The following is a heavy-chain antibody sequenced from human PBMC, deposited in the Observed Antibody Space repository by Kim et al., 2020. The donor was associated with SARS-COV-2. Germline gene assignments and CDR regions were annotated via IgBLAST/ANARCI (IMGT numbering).Heavy chain of an antibody. CDR2: ISAYNGNT. V-gene: IGHV1-18*04. CDR3: ARDIRCTNGVCYQNPYYFDY. Sequence: ASVKVSCKASGYTFTSYGISWVRQAPGQGLEWMGWISAYNGNTNYAQKLQGRVTMTTDTSTSTAYMELRSLRSDDTAVYYCARDIRCTNGVCYQNPYYFDYWGQGTLVTVSS. CDR1: GYTFTSYG. J-gene: IGHJ4*02. D-gene: IGHD2-8*01.